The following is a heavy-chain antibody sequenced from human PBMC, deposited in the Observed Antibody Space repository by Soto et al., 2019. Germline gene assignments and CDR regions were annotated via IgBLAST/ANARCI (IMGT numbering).Heavy chain of an antibody. CDR2: IKTDESST. D-gene: IGHD3-10*01. V-gene: IGHV3-74*01. J-gene: IGHJ4*02. CDR3: ARGASGSNSPFDY. CDR1: GFTFSSYW. Sequence: EVQLVEPGGGLVQPGGSLGLSCAASGFTFSSYWMHWVRQAPGKGLVWVSRIKTDESSTTYAGSVKGRFSISRDNAKNTLYLQMNSLRAEDTAGYYCARGASGSNSPFDYGGQGTLVPVSS.